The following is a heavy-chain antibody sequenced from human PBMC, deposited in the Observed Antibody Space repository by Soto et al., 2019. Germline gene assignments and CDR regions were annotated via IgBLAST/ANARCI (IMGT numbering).Heavy chain of an antibody. J-gene: IGHJ4*02. CDR2: IITIFGRA. CDR1: GGTFSSSA. CDR3: ATEKGDYLNYFDY. D-gene: IGHD4-17*01. Sequence: QVRLVQSGAEVKKPGSSVKVSCTGSGGTFSSSAISWVRQAPGQGLEWMGAIITIFGRANYSRKFQGRVTITADASTSTAYMELSSLRSEDTAVYYCATEKGDYLNYFDYWGQGTLVTVSS. V-gene: IGHV1-69*01.